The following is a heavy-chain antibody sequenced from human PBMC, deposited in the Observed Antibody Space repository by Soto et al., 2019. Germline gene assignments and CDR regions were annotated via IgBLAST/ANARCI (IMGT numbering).Heavy chain of an antibody. V-gene: IGHV1-18*01. D-gene: IGHD3-9*01. CDR2: ISAYNGNT. CDR3: ARACGGPPVLLYFDGFRYTGQVWFDP. CDR1: GYTNTCNG. Sequence: APVKPSSKASGYTNTCNGISSARQAPGQGLEWMGWISAYNGNTNYAQKLQGRVTMTTDTSTSTAYMELRSLRSDDTAVYYCARACGGPPVLLYFDGFRYTGQVWFDPWGQGTLVTVSS. J-gene: IGHJ5*02.